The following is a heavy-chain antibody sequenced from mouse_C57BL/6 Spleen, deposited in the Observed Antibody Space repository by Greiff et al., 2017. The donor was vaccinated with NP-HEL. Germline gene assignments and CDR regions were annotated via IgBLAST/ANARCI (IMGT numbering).Heavy chain of an antibody. V-gene: IGHV1-85*01. J-gene: IGHJ3*01. Sequence: QVQLKESGPELVKPGASVKLSCKASGYTFTSYDINWVKQRPGQGLEWIGWIYPRDGSTKYNEKFKGKATLTVDTSSSTAYMELHSLTSEDSAVYFCARSKLGGGFAYWGQGTLVTVSA. CDR1: GYTFTSYD. CDR2: IYPRDGST. CDR3: ARSKLGGGFAY. D-gene: IGHD4-1*01.